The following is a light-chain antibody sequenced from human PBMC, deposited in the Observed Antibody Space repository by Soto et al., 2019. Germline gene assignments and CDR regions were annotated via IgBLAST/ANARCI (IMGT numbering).Light chain of an antibody. CDR2: GNS. V-gene: IGLV1-40*01. CDR1: SSNIGAGYD. Sequence: QSVLTQPPSVSGAPGQRVTISCTGSSSNIGAGYDVHWYQQFPGTAPKLLIYGNSNRPSGVPDRFSGSKSGTSASLAITGLQAEDEADYYCQSNDSSLRGMFGGGTKLTVL. J-gene: IGLJ3*02. CDR3: QSNDSSLRGM.